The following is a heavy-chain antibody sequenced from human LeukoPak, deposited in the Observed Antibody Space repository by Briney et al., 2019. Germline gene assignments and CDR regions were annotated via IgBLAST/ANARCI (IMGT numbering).Heavy chain of an antibody. Sequence: GGSLRLSCAASGFTFSSYGMHWVRQAPGKGLEWVAVIWYDGSNKYYADSVKGRFTISRDNSKNTLYLHMNSLRAEDTAVYYCASHYDSSGFDYWGQGTLVTVSS. J-gene: IGHJ4*02. CDR2: IWYDGSNK. CDR1: GFTFSSYG. V-gene: IGHV3-33*01. D-gene: IGHD3-22*01. CDR3: ASHYDSSGFDY.